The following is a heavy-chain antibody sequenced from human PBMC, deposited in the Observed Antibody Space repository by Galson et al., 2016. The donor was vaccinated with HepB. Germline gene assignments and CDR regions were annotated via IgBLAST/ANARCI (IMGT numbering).Heavy chain of an antibody. J-gene: IGHJ6*02. D-gene: IGHD3-10*01. CDR3: ARDRGWFGEPDFIYAMDV. V-gene: IGHV3-13*01. CDR1: GFTSSRHD. CDR2: IGTAAGDT. Sequence: SLRLSCAASGFTSSRHDMHWVRQVIGKGLEWVSGIGTAAGDTYYPDSVKGRFTISRETAKNSLHLQMNNLRADDTAVYYCARDRGWFGEPDFIYAMDVWGQGTTVTVSS.